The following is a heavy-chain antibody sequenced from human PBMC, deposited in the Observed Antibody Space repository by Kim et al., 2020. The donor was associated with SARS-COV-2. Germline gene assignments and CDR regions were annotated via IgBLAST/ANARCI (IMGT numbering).Heavy chain of an antibody. J-gene: IGHJ3*02. CDR3: ARHVVVVDAFDI. V-gene: IGHV4-59*08. Sequence: NSNPSLKSRVTISVDTSKNQFSLKLSSVTAADTAVYYCARHVVVVDAFDIWGQGTMVTVSS. D-gene: IGHD2-21*01.